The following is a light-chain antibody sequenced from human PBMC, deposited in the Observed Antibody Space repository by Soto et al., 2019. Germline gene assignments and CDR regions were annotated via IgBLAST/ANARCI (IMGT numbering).Light chain of an antibody. Sequence: EIVVTQSPATLSVSPGERATLSCRASQSVSSNLAWYQQKPGQAPRLLIYGASTRATGIPARFSGSGSGTEFTLTISSLQSEDFAVYYCQQYNNWAPWTFGQGTKGDIK. V-gene: IGKV3-15*01. J-gene: IGKJ1*01. CDR3: QQYNNWAPWT. CDR2: GAS. CDR1: QSVSSN.